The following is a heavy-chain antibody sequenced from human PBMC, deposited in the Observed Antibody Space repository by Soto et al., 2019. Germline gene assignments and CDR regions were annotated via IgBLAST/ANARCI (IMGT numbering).Heavy chain of an antibody. V-gene: IGHV1-69*01. CDR1: GGTFSSYA. J-gene: IGHJ4*02. CDR3: ASLGVDTANLDY. D-gene: IGHD5-18*01. Sequence: QVQLVQSGAEVKKPGSSVKVSCKASGGTFSSYAISWVRQAPGQGLEWMGGIIPTVGTANYAQKFQGRVTITADESTSTAYMELSSLRSEDTAVYYCASLGVDTANLDYWGQGTLVTVSS. CDR2: IIPTVGTA.